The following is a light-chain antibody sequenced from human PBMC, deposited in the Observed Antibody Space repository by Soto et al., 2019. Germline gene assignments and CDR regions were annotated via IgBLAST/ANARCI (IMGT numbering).Light chain of an antibody. J-gene: IGKJ1*01. CDR1: QTISSW. Sequence: DIQMTQSPSTLSGSVGDRVTITCRASQTISSWLAWYQQKPGKAPKLLIYKASTLKSGVPSRFSGSGSGTEITLTISSLQPDDFATYYCQHYNSYSEAFGQGTKVDNK. CDR3: QHYNSYSEA. V-gene: IGKV1-5*03. CDR2: KAS.